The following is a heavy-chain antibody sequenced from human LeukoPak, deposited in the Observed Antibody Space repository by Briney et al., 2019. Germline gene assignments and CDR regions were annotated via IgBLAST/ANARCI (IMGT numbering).Heavy chain of an antibody. CDR2: INHSGST. CDR1: GGSFSGYY. J-gene: IGHJ4*02. Sequence: SETLSLTCAVYGGSFSGYYWSWIRQPPGKGLEWIGEINHSGSTNYNPSLKSRVTISVDTSKNQFSLKLSSVTAADTAVYYCARILADYGGDEWGQGTLATVSS. D-gene: IGHD4-23*01. CDR3: ARILADYGGDE. V-gene: IGHV4-34*01.